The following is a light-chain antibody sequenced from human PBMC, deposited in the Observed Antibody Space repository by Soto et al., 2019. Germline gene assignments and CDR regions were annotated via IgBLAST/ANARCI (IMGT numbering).Light chain of an antibody. CDR3: QQYNDWPLT. CDR2: GAS. J-gene: IGKJ4*01. Sequence: ETVMTQSPATLAVSPGERATLSCGASQSVSTNLAWYQQKPGQVPRLLIYGASTRASDIPARFSGSGSGTEFTLNISSLQSEDFAVYYCQQYNDWPLTFGGGTKVEIE. V-gene: IGKV3-15*01. CDR1: QSVSTN.